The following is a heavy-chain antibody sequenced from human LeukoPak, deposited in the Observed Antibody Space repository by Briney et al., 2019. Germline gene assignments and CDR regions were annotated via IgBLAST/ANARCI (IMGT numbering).Heavy chain of an antibody. CDR2: TNPDGSRV. V-gene: IGHV3-74*01. CDR1: GGTFSTFW. J-gene: IGHJ5*02. D-gene: IGHD3-10*01. Sequence: GGSLRLSCAVSGGTFSTFWMHWVRQVPGKGPEWVSRTNPDGSRVDYADSVKGGFTISRDNARDTLYLQMNSLRVEDTAMYYCAFDFGGYSDTWGQGTPVTVSS. CDR3: AFDFGGYSDT.